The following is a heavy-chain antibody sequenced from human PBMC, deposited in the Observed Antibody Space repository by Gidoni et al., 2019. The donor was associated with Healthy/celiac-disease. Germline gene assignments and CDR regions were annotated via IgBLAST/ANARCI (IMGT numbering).Heavy chain of an antibody. J-gene: IGHJ6*02. Sequence: QVQLVQSGAEVKKPGSSWKVSCKASGGTVSRYAIGWVRQATGQGLAWMGGIIPIVGTANYAQKFQGRVTMTADESTSTAYMELSSLRSEDTAVYYCARDKGELRDYYYYGMDVWGQGTTVTVSS. D-gene: IGHD1-7*01. V-gene: IGHV1-69*01. CDR1: GGTVSRYA. CDR3: ARDKGELRDYYYYGMDV. CDR2: IIPIVGTA.